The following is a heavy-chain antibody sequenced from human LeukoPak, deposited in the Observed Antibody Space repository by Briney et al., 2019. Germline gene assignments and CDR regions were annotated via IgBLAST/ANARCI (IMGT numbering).Heavy chain of an antibody. J-gene: IGHJ6*02. CDR3: ARGVVVPAAIPSKSYGMDV. Sequence: PSETLSLTCTVSGGSISSTSYYWGWVRQSPGKGLEWIGTLFYSGGTSYNPSLRSRLTISVDRPKNQFTLKLSSVTAADTAVYYCARGVVVPAAIPSKSYGMDVWGQGTTVTVSS. CDR2: LFYSGGT. V-gene: IGHV4-39*01. CDR1: GGSISSTSYY. D-gene: IGHD2-2*01.